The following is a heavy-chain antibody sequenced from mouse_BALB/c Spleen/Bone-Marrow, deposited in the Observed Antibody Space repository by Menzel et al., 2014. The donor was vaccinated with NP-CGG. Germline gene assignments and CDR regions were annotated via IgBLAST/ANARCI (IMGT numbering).Heavy chain of an antibody. Sequence: EVKVEESGGGLVKPGGSLKLSCAASGFTFSTYALSWVRQTPEKSLLLVASISSGGSTYYSDSLKCRFTISRDNARNILYLQMKGLRSEETAMYYCAREGYGSSYVGAMDYWGQGSSVTVSS. J-gene: IGHJ4*01. CDR3: AREGYGSSYVGAMDY. CDR2: ISSGGST. D-gene: IGHD1-1*01. CDR1: GFTFSTYA. V-gene: IGHV5-6-5*01.